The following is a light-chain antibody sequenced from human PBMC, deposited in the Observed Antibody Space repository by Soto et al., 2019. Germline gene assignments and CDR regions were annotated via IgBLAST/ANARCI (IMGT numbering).Light chain of an antibody. V-gene: IGLV2-14*01. CDR3: SSYTSSSTYV. CDR2: DVS. Sequence: LTQPASVSGSPGQAIAISCTGTSSDVGGYNYVSWYQQHPGKAPKLMVYDVSNRPSGVSNRFSGSKSGNTASLTISGLQAEDEADYYCSSYTSSSTYVFGTGTKVTVL. CDR1: SSDVGGYNY. J-gene: IGLJ1*01.